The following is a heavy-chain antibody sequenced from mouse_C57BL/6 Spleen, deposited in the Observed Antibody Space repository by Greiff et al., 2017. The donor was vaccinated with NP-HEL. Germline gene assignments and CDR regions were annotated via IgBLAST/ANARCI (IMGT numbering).Heavy chain of an antibody. CDR1: GYTFTDYY. CDR3: ARGGYYYGSLYWYFDV. Sequence: VKLVESGPELVKPGASVKISCKASGYTFTDYYINWVKQRPGQGLEWIGWIFPGSGSTYYNEKFKGKATLTVDKSSSTAYMLLSSLTSEDSAVYFCARGGYYYGSLYWYFDVWGTGTTVTVSS. D-gene: IGHD1-1*01. CDR2: IFPGSGST. V-gene: IGHV1-75*01. J-gene: IGHJ1*03.